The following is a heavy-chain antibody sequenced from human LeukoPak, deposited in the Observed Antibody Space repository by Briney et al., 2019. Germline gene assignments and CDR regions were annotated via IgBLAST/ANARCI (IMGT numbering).Heavy chain of an antibody. D-gene: IGHD3-10*02. CDR3: AELGITMIGGV. CDR2: INDDGSST. J-gene: IGHJ6*04. V-gene: IGHV3-74*03. Sequence: GGSLRLSCAASGFTFSTYWMHWVRQAPGKGLVWVSRINDDGSSTTYADSVKGRFTSSRDNAKKTLYLQMNSLRVEDTAVYYCAELGITMIGGVWGKGTTVTISS. CDR1: GFTFSTYW.